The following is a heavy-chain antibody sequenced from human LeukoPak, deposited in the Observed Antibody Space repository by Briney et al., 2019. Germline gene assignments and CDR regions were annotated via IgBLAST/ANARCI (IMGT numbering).Heavy chain of an antibody. CDR1: GFTFSSYS. Sequence: GGSLRLSCAASGFTFSSYSMNWVRQAPGKGLEWVSVIYGGDDTYYAASVKGRFTISRDNSRNTLYLQMNSLRAEDTAVYYCARDLHGGGDSWGKGTLVTVSS. J-gene: IGHJ4*02. CDR3: ARDLHGGGDS. V-gene: IGHV3-53*01. CDR2: IYGGDDT. D-gene: IGHD4-23*01.